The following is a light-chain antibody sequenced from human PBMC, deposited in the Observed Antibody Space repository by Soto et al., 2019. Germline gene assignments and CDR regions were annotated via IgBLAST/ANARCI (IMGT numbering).Light chain of an antibody. V-gene: IGKV3-20*01. CDR3: QQYGSSRT. CDR2: GAS. Sequence: EIVLTQSPGTLSLSPGERATHSCRASQSVSSSYLAWYQQKPGQAPRLLIYGASSRATVIPDRFSGSGSGTDFTLTISRLEPEDFAVYYCQQYGSSRTFGQGTKVDIK. J-gene: IGKJ1*01. CDR1: QSVSSSY.